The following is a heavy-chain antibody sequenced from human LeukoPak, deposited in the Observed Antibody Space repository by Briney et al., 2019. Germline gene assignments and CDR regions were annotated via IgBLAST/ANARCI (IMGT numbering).Heavy chain of an antibody. CDR1: GGSISSDNYY. D-gene: IGHD4-17*01. CDR2: IYYSGST. CDR3: RRTDYGDYVGPFDY. J-gene: IGHJ4*02. Sequence: SETLSLTCTVSGGSISSDNYYWGCIRQPPGKGLEWIGSIYYSGSTYYNPSLKSRVTISVDTSKNQFSLKLSSVTAADTAVYYCRRTDYGDYVGPFDYWGQGTLVTVSS. V-gene: IGHV4-39*07.